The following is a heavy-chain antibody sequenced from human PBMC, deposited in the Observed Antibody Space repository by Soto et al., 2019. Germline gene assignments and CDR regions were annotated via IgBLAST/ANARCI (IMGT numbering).Heavy chain of an antibody. V-gene: IGHV4-39*01. J-gene: IGHJ3*02. CDR1: GGSIHDYY. CDR3: ARRDIVATWAFDI. CDR2: IYYSGST. Sequence: SETLSLTCTVSGGSIHDYYWGWIRQPPGKGLERIGSIYYSGSTYSNPSLKSRVTISVDTSKNQFSLKLSSVTAADTAVYYFARRDIVATWAFDIWGQGTMVTVSS. D-gene: IGHD5-12*01.